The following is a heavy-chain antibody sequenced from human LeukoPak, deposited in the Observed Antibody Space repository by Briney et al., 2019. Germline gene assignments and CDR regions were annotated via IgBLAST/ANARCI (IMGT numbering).Heavy chain of an antibody. CDR2: MSTSGST. CDR1: GDSISSSNYY. Sequence: SQTLSLTCTVSGDSISSSNYYWSWIRQPAGKGLEWIGRMSTSGSTNYNPSLKSRVTISVDTSKSQFSLNLNSVTAADTAVYYCARDPHHYYDSSGQGDAFDIWGQGTMVTVSS. D-gene: IGHD3-22*01. J-gene: IGHJ3*02. CDR3: ARDPHHYYDSSGQGDAFDI. V-gene: IGHV4-61*02.